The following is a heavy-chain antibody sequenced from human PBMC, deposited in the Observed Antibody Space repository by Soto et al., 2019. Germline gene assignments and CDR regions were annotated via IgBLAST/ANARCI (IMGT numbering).Heavy chain of an antibody. D-gene: IGHD4-17*01. CDR3: ARHASAWQLVWTYYGTFDI. V-gene: IGHV4-39*01. CDR1: GGPISSGTNY. CDR2: IYYTGNN. Sequence: QLQLQESGPGLVKPAETLSLSCTVSGGPISSGTNYWGWIRQPPGKGPEWIGTIYYTGNNYYNLALKNRFTISVDTSKNHFSLNLSSLTAADTPVYYCARHASAWQLVWTYYGTFDIWGQGTMVTVS. J-gene: IGHJ3*02.